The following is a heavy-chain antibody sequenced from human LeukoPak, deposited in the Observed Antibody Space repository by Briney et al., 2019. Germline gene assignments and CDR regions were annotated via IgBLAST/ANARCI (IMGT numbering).Heavy chain of an antibody. J-gene: IGHJ4*02. Sequence: GGTLRLSCAASGFTFSTYGMTRVRQAPGKGLEWVANIKQDGSEKYYVDSVKGRFTISRDNAKNSLYLQMNSLRAEDTAVYYCARDFGQWLGFDYWGQGTLVTVSS. CDR1: GFTFSTYG. D-gene: IGHD6-19*01. CDR2: IKQDGSEK. V-gene: IGHV3-7*01. CDR3: ARDFGQWLGFDY.